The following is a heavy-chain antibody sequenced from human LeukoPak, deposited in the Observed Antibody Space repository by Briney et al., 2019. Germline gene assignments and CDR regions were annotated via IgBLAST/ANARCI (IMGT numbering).Heavy chain of an antibody. D-gene: IGHD3-3*01. Sequence: ASVKVSCKVSGYTFTDYYMHWVQQAPGKGLEWMGLVDPEDGETIYAEKFQGRVTITADTSTDTAYMELSSLRSGDTAVCYCATDGSQDYDFWSGYIYWGQGTLVTVSS. CDR1: GYTFTDYY. CDR2: VDPEDGET. J-gene: IGHJ4*02. CDR3: ATDGSQDYDFWSGYIY. V-gene: IGHV1-69-2*01.